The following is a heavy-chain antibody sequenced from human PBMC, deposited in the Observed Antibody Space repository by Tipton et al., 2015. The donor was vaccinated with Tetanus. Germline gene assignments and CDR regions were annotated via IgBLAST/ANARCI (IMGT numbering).Heavy chain of an antibody. V-gene: IGHV3-48*01. CDR3: AREYYYYMDV. CDR1: GFTLKTYS. CDR2: ISTTSNTI. Sequence: GSLRLSCAASGFTLKTYSMNWVRQAPGKGLEWISYISTTSNTIFYADSVKGRFTISRDNANNLLYLQMTSLRREDTAVYYCAREYYYYMDVWGKGTTVTVSS. J-gene: IGHJ6*03.